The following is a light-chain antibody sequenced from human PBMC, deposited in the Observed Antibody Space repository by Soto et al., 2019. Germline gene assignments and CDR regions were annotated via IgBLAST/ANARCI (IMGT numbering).Light chain of an antibody. CDR2: DAS. CDR1: QSISGN. CDR3: QQYNNWPPWT. Sequence: EVVLTQSPATLSVSPGERATPSCWASQSISGNLAWYQQKPGQAPRLLIYDASTRATGIPARFSGNGSGTQFTLTITSLRSEDFAVYYCQQYNNWPPWTFGQGTKVDIK. V-gene: IGKV3-15*01. J-gene: IGKJ1*01.